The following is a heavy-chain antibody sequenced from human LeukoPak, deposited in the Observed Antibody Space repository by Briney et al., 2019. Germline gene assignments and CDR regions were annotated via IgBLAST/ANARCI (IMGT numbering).Heavy chain of an antibody. D-gene: IGHD3-3*01. V-gene: IGHV3-74*01. J-gene: IGHJ4*02. CDR3: ARTYDFWSGYYPDY. Sequence: GGSLRLSCAASGLTFSSYWMHWVRQAPGKGLVWVSRINSDGSSTSYADSVKGRFTISRDNAKNTLYLQMNSLRAEDTAVYYCARTYDFWSGYYPDYWGQGTLVTVSS. CDR1: GLTFSSYW. CDR2: INSDGSST.